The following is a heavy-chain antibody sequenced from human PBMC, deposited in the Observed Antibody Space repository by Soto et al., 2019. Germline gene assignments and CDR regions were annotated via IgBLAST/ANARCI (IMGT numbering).Heavy chain of an antibody. J-gene: IGHJ6*02. Sequence: QVQLQESGPGLVKPSETLSLSCTVSGGSISSYYWSWFRQSPGKRMEWIRYVHHSWGSSYNPSLPSRVAISLDTSKSQFSLKVTSVTATDTAVYYCARQGFGPLHGLVDVWGQGTTVTVSS. D-gene: IGHD3-10*01. CDR2: VHHSWGS. V-gene: IGHV4-59*08. CDR3: ARQGFGPLHGLVDV. CDR1: GGSISSYY.